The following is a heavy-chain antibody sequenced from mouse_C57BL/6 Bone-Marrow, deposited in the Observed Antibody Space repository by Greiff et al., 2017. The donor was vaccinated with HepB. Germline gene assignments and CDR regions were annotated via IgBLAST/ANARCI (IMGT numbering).Heavy chain of an antibody. CDR3: SEDSAVYYCAWGFYDYDWYFDV. D-gene: IGHD2-4*01. CDR1: YTFSRRVH. CDR2: GQGLEWIG. J-gene: IGHJ1*03. Sequence: VQLQQSGPELARPWASVKISCQAFYTFSRRVHFAIRDTNYWMQWVKQRPGQGLEWIGAIYPGNGETSYNQKFKGKATVTADKSSSTDYMQLSSLTSEDSAVYYCAWGFYDYDWYFDVWGTGTTVTVSS. V-gene: IGHV1-87*01.